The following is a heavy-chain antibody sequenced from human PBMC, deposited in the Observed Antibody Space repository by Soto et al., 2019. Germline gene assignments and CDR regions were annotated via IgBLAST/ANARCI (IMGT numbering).Heavy chain of an antibody. CDR3: ARDILGGMSYGMDV. J-gene: IGHJ6*02. V-gene: IGHV1-18*01. CDR1: GYSFTTYG. D-gene: IGHD3-16*01. Sequence: QAQLVQSGAEVKKPGASVKVSCKASGYSFTTYGISWVRQAPGQGLEWMGWISAYDGNTNYAQELQGRVTMTTDTSSSTAYMELRSLRSDDTAVYYCARDILGGMSYGMDVWGQGTTVTVSS. CDR2: ISAYDGNT.